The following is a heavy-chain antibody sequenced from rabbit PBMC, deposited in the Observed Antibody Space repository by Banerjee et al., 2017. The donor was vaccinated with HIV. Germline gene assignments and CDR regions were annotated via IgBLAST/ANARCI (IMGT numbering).Heavy chain of an antibody. D-gene: IGHD4-1*01. Sequence: CTASGFSFSGSYYMCWVRQAPGKGLEWIACIGAGSSGPTYYASWAKGRFTISKTSSTTVTLQMTSLTAADTVTYFCARDLAGAIGWNFNLWGPGTPGHRL. CDR3: ARDLAGAIGWNFNL. J-gene: IGHJ4*01. CDR1: GFSFSGSYY. CDR2: IGAGSSGPT. V-gene: IGHV1S40*01.